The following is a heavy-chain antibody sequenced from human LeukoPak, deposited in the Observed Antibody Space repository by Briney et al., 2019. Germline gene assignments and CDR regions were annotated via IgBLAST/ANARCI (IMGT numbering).Heavy chain of an antibody. CDR1: GYTFTSYY. D-gene: IGHD5-18*01. CDR3: ARNGRRGYSPGY. V-gene: IGHV1-46*01. Sequence: ASVKVSCKASGYTFTSYYMHWVRQAPRQGLEWMGITNPSGGSTSYAQKFQGRVTMTRDTSTSTVYMELSSLRSEDTAVYYCARNGRRGYSPGYWGQGTLVTVSS. CDR2: TNPSGGST. J-gene: IGHJ4*02.